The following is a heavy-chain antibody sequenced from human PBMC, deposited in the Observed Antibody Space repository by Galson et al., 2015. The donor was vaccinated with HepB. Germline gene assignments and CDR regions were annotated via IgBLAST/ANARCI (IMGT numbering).Heavy chain of an antibody. V-gene: IGHV3-48*04. D-gene: IGHD3-9*01. CDR3: ARERGSIFSQLFYFDY. Sequence: SLRLSCAASGFTFNGYSMNWVRQAPGKGLEWLSYISSSSSTPIYYADAVKGRFTISRDNAKSSLYLQMNSLRAEDTAVYYCARERGSIFSQLFYFDYWGQGALVTVSS. CDR2: ISSSSSTPI. J-gene: IGHJ4*02. CDR1: GFTFNGYS.